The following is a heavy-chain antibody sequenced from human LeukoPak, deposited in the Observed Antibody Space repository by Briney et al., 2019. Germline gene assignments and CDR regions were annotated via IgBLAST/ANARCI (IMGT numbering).Heavy chain of an antibody. V-gene: IGHV3-21*01. D-gene: IGHD3-3*01. Sequence: GGSLRLSCAASGFTFSSYSMTWVRRAPGKGLEWVSSITGSSTYIDYADSVKGRFTISRDNAKNSLYLQMNSLRAEDTAVYYCARDLNFWSSYSTRGFDYWGQGTLVTVSS. CDR2: ITGSSTYI. CDR1: GFTFSSYS. CDR3: ARDLNFWSSYSTRGFDY. J-gene: IGHJ4*02.